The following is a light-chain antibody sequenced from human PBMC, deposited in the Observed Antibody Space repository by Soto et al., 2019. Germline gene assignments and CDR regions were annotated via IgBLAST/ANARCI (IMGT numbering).Light chain of an antibody. Sequence: DIVLTQSPGTLSLSPGERATLYCRASQSVSSSYLAWYQQKPGKAPRLPIYGASSRATGIPDRFSGGGSGTVFTRTISRLEPEEFVVYYGQHYGTSPTWTFGQGTKVDIK. CDR3: QHYGTSPTWT. CDR2: GAS. V-gene: IGKV3-20*01. CDR1: QSVSSSY. J-gene: IGKJ1*01.